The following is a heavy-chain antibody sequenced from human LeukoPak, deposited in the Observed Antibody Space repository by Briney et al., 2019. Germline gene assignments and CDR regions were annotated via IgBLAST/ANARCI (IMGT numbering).Heavy chain of an antibody. D-gene: IGHD1-26*01. CDR3: ARDEVGATTGDSHFEY. V-gene: IGHV3-30*04. CDR2: ISYDGSNK. J-gene: IGHJ4*02. CDR1: GFTFSSYA. Sequence: GRSLRLSCAASGFTFSSYAMHWVRQAPGKGLEWVAVISYDGSNKYYADSVKGRFTISRDNSKNTLYLQMNSLRADDTAMYYCARDEVGATTGDSHFEYWGQGTLVTVSS.